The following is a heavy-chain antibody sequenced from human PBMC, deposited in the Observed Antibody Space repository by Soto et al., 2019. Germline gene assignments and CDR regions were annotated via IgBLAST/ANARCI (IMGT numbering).Heavy chain of an antibody. CDR2: ISYDGSNK. V-gene: IGHV3-30-3*01. CDR3: ARDLSGNYDYYYYGMDV. D-gene: IGHD4-4*01. J-gene: IGHJ6*02. Sequence: QVQLVESGGGVVQPGRSLRLSCAASGFTFSSCAMHWVRQAPGKGLEWVAVISYDGSNKYNADSVKGRFTISRDNSXNXXYLQMNSLRTEDTAVYYCARDLSGNYDYYYYGMDVWGHGTTVTVSS. CDR1: GFTFSSCA.